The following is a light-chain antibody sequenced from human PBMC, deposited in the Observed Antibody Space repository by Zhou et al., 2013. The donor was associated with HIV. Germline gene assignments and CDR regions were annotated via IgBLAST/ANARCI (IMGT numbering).Light chain of an antibody. J-gene: IGLJ2*01. CDR3: SSYTSSSTVV. CDR2: EVS. CDR1: SSDVGFYNY. V-gene: IGLV2-8*01. Sequence: QSALTQPPSASGSPGQSVTISCTGTSSDVGFYNYVSWYQQHPGKAPKLLIYEVSTRPSGVPDRFSGSKSGNTASLTVSGLQAEDEADYYCSSYTSSSTVVFGGGTKLTVL.